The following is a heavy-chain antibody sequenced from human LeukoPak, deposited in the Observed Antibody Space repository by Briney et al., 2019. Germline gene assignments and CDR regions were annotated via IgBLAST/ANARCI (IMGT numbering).Heavy chain of an antibody. D-gene: IGHD6-13*01. CDR2: IIPIFGTA. V-gene: IGHV1-69*06. J-gene: IGHJ4*02. Sequence: SVKVSCKASGGTFSSYAISWVRQAPGQGLEWMGGIIPIFGTANYAQKFQGRVTITADKSTSTAYMELSSLRSEDTAVYYCATTGAAAGSGYYFDYWGQGTLVTVSS. CDR3: ATTGAAAGSGYYFDY. CDR1: GGTFSSYA.